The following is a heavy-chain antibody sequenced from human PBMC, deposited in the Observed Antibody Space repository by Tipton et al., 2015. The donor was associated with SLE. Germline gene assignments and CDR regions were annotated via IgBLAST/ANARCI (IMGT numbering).Heavy chain of an antibody. CDR1: GGSISSSSYY. D-gene: IGHD6-19*01. CDR2: IYYSGST. Sequence: TLSLTCTVSGGSISSSSYYWGWIRQPPGKGLVWIGSIYYSGSTYYNPSLKSRVTISVDTSKNQFSLKLSSVTAADTAVYYCARSMRVGSEDYWGQGTLVTVSS. J-gene: IGHJ4*02. CDR3: ARSMRVGSEDY. V-gene: IGHV4-39*07.